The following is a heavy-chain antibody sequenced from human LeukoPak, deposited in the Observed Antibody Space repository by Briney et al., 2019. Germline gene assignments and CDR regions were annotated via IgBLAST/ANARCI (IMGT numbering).Heavy chain of an antibody. Sequence: SETLSLTCTVSGGSISSYYWSWIRQPAGKGLEWIGRIYTSGSTNYNPSLKSRVTIPVDTSKNQFSLKLSSVTAADTAVYYCARVVVVTAMPSPYFDYWGQGTLVTVSS. CDR2: IYTSGST. J-gene: IGHJ4*02. CDR3: ARVVVVTAMPSPYFDY. CDR1: GGSISSYY. V-gene: IGHV4-4*07. D-gene: IGHD2-21*02.